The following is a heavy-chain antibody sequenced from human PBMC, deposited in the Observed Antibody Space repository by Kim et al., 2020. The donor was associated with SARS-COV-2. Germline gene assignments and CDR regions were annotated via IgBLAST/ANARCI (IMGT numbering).Heavy chain of an antibody. CDR1: GFTFRSYA. CDR2: IDGSGSTT. J-gene: IGHJ3*01. Sequence: GGSLRLSCAASGFTFRSYAMSWVRQAPGKGLEWVSVIDGSGSTTYYADSVKGRFTISRDNAKNTLCLQMNSLRAEDTAVYFCAKYIEPGVRRSFDFWGQGTMVTVSS. D-gene: IGHD2-2*01. V-gene: IGHV3-23*01. CDR3: AKYIEPGVRRSFDF.